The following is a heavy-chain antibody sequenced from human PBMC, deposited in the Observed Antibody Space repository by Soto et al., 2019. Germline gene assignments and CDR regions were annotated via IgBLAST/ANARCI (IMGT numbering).Heavy chain of an antibody. D-gene: IGHD3-10*01. Sequence: EVQLLESGGGLVQPGGSLRLSCAVSGFTFSSYAMSWVRQSPGKGLEWVSAISGSGGSTYYADSVKGRFTISRDNSKNTLYLQMNRLRAEDTAVYYCAKHVSGSPRLWYFDYWGQGPLVTVSS. CDR3: AKHVSGSPRLWYFDY. CDR1: GFTFSSYA. CDR2: ISGSGGST. J-gene: IGHJ4*02. V-gene: IGHV3-23*01.